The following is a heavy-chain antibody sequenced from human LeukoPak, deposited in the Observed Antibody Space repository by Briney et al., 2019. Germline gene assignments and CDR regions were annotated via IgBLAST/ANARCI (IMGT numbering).Heavy chain of an antibody. CDR1: GFTFSTYW. V-gene: IGHV3-74*01. J-gene: IGHJ6*02. CDR3: ARDAVDTANAV. Sequence: GGSLRLSCAASGFTFSTYWMHWVRQAPGKGLVWVSHINSDGSITSYADSVKGRFIISRDNAKNTLYLQMNSLRAEDTAVYYCARDAVDTANAVWGQGTTVTVSS. D-gene: IGHD5-18*01. CDR2: INSDGSIT.